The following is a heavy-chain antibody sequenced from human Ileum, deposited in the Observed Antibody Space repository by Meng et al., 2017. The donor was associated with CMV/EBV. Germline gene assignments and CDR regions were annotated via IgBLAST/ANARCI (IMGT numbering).Heavy chain of an antibody. D-gene: IGHD2-2*01. J-gene: IGHJ4*02. V-gene: IGHV3-23*01. CDR2: VGGGGGIT. CDR1: GFIFSNYA. CDR3: ARAMAY. Sequence: SLGLSCAASGFIFSNYAMSWVRQAPGEGLEWVSSVGGGGGITYYADSVKGRFAISRDNSKNTLYLQMTSLRAEDAAIYYCARAMAYGGPGTLVTVSS.